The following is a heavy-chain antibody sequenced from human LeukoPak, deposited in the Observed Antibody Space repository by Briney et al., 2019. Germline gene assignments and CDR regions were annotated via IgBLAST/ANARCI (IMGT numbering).Heavy chain of an antibody. CDR1: GGSISSYF. CDR3: ARQYPYCSGGSCYSSDFDY. D-gene: IGHD2-15*01. V-gene: IGHV4-59*08. Sequence: SETLSLTCTVSGGSISSYFWSWIRQPPGKGLEWIGYIYYSGSTNYNPSLKSRVTILVDTSKNQFSLKLSSVTAADTAVYYCARQYPYCSGGSCYSSDFDYWGQGTLVTVSS. J-gene: IGHJ4*02. CDR2: IYYSGST.